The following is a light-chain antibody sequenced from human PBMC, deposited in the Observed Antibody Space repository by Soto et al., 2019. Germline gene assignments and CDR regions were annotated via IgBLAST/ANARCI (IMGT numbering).Light chain of an antibody. Sequence: DIQMTQSPSTLSASVGDRVTITCRASQSISRWLAWYKQKTGKAPKLLIYDASTLEGGVPPRFSGSGSGTEFTLTISSLQPDDFATYDCQQYNNYKWPFGHGTKVEI. CDR2: DAS. V-gene: IGKV1-5*01. CDR1: QSISRW. J-gene: IGKJ1*01. CDR3: QQYNNYKWP.